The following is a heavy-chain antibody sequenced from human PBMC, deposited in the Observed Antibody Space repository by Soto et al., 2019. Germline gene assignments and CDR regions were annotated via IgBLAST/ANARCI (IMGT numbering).Heavy chain of an antibody. CDR1: GGSISSGGYY. D-gene: IGHD5-18*01. CDR3: ARGGYSYEYYFDY. V-gene: IGHV4-31*03. J-gene: IGHJ4*02. CDR2: IYYSGST. Sequence: QVQLQESGPGLVKPSQTLSLTCTVSGGSISSGGYYWSWIRQHPGKGLEWIGYIYYSGSTYYNPSLTSRVTISVDTSKNQFSLKLSSVTAADTAVYYCARGGYSYEYYFDYWGQGTLVTVSS.